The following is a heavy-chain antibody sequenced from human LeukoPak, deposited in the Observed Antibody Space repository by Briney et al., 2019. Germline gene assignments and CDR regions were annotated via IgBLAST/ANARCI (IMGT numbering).Heavy chain of an antibody. CDR3: ARAFGVIAAAGRSFDN. Sequence: ASVKVSCKASGYTFTGYYMHWVRQAPGQGLEWMGRINPNSGGTNYAQKFQGRVTMTRDTSISTAYMELSRLRSDDTAVYYCARAFGVIAAAGRSFDNWGQGTLVTVSS. J-gene: IGHJ4*02. CDR2: INPNSGGT. D-gene: IGHD6-13*01. V-gene: IGHV1-2*06. CDR1: GYTFTGYY.